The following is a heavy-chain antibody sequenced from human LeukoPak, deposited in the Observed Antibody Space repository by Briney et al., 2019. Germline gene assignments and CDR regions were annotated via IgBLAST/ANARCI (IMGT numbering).Heavy chain of an antibody. V-gene: IGHV3-11*04. J-gene: IGHJ4*02. CDR1: GFTFKDYY. CDR2: ISSSGSTI. CDR3: ARDRDSGDYTAAPGDY. Sequence: GGSLRLSCAGSGFTFKDYYLNWIRQAPGKGLEWISYISSSGSTINYADSVKGRFTISRDSARNSLYLQMNSLRDEDTAVYYCARDRDSGDYTAAPGDYWGQGTLVTVSS. D-gene: IGHD4-17*01.